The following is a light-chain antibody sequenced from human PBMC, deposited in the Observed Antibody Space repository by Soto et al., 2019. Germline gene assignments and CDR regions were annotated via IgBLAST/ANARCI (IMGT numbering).Light chain of an antibody. CDR3: ASYTSSTTRV. J-gene: IGLJ1*01. Sequence: DVGGYNYVSWYQHQPGKAPKLMIYEVNNRPSGVSNRFSGSKSGNTASLTISGLQAEDEADYYCASYTSSTTRVFGTGTKVTVL. CDR2: EVN. V-gene: IGLV2-14*01. CDR1: DVGGYNY.